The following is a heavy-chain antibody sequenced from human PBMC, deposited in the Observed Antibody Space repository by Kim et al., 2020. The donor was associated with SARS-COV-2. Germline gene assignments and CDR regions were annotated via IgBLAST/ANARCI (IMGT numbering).Heavy chain of an antibody. CDR3: AKEFDYGGNPYYFDY. Sequence: GGSLRLSCAASGFTFSSYGMHWVRQAPGKGLEWVAVIWYDGSNKYYADSVKGRFTISRDNSKNTLYLQMNSLRAEDTAVYYCAKEFDYGGNPYYFDYWGQGTLVTVSS. J-gene: IGHJ4*02. V-gene: IGHV3-33*06. CDR2: IWYDGSNK. D-gene: IGHD4-17*01. CDR1: GFTFSSYG.